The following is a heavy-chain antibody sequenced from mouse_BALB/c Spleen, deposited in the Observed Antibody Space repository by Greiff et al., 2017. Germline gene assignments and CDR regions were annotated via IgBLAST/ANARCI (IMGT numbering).Heavy chain of an antibody. Sequence: EVKLVESGGGLVKPGGSLKLSCAASGFTFSDYYMYWVRQTPEKRLEWVATISDGGSYTYYPDSVKGRFTISRDNAKNNLYLQMSSLKSEDTAMYYCARGGLLWSPYAMDYWGQGTSVTVSS. J-gene: IGHJ4*01. CDR1: GFTFSDYY. CDR3: ARGGLLWSPYAMDY. CDR2: ISDGGSYT. V-gene: IGHV5-4*02. D-gene: IGHD2-1*01.